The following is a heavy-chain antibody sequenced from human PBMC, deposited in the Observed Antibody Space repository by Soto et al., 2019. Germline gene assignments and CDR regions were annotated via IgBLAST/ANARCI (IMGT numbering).Heavy chain of an antibody. V-gene: IGHV3-30-3*01. J-gene: IGHJ6*02. CDR3: ARDLPYYDVLTGYAYSYFGMDV. D-gene: IGHD3-9*01. CDR1: GFTFSSHA. CDR2: ISYDGPNK. Sequence: QVQVVESGGGVVQPGRSLRLSCEASGFTFSSHAMHWVRQAPGKGLEWVAVISYDGPNKYYADSVKGRFTISRDNSKNTLSLQMNSLRAEDTAVYYCARDLPYYDVLTGYAYSYFGMDVWGQGTSVTVS.